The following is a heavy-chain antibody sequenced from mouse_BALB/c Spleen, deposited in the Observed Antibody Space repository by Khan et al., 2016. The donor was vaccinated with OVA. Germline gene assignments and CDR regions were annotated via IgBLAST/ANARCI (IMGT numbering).Heavy chain of an antibody. CDR1: GFTFSDYY. CDR2: ISDGGTYT. CDR3: ARGGYGAFAF. Sequence: EVELVESGGGLVKPGGSLKLSCAASGFTFSDYYMYWVRQTPEKRLEWVATISDGGTYTYYPDSVKGRFTISRDNAKNNLYLQMRSLKSEDTAVYYCARGGYGAFAFWGQGTLLTVSA. D-gene: IGHD2-14*01. V-gene: IGHV5-4*02. J-gene: IGHJ3*01.